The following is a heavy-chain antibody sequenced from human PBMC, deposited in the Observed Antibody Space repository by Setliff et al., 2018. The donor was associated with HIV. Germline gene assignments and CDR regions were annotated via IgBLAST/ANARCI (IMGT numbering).Heavy chain of an antibody. CDR1: GFTFSNAW. V-gene: IGHV3-15*05. D-gene: IGHD3-9*01. CDR3: TTESVFLDYFFDY. Sequence: GGSLRLSCAASGFTFSNAWMNWVRQAPGKGLEWAGRIKSKTDGGTTDYAAPVKGRFTISRDDSKNTLYLQMSSLKTEDTAVYYCTTESVFLDYFFDYWGQGTLVTVSS. J-gene: IGHJ4*02. CDR2: IKSKTDGGTT.